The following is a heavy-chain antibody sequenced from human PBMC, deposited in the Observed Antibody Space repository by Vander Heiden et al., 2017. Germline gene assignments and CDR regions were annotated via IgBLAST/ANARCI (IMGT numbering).Heavy chain of an antibody. CDR1: GFSLSTRGMC. CDR3: ARMITATYGMDV. CDR2: IDWDDDK. D-gene: IGHD3-16*01. J-gene: IGHJ6*02. Sequence: QVTLRESGPALVKPIQTLSLTCTFSGFSLSTRGMCGSGSRQPPGKALEWLALIDWDDDKYYSTSLKTRLTISKDTSKNQVVLTMTNRDPVDTATYYCARMITATYGMDVWGQGTTVTVSS. V-gene: IGHV2-70*01.